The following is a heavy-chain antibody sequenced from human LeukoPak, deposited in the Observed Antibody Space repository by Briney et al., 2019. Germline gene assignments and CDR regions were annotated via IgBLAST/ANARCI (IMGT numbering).Heavy chain of an antibody. V-gene: IGHV1-8*01. CDR2: MNPNSGNT. CDR3: ARGSHYSNYLGIGGTDY. J-gene: IGHJ4*02. D-gene: IGHD4-11*01. CDR1: GYTFTSYD. Sequence: GASVKVSCKASGYTFTSYDINWVRQATGQGLEWMGWMNPNSGNTGYAQKFQGRVTITKNTSISTAYMELSSLRSEDTAVYYCARGSHYSNYLGIGGTDYWGQGTLVTVSS.